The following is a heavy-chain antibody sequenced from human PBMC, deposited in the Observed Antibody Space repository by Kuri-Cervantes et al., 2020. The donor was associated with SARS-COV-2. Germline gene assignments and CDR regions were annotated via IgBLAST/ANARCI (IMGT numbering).Heavy chain of an antibody. CDR2: INHSGST. CDR1: GGSISSYY. Sequence: SETLSLTCTVSGGSISSYYWSWIRQPPGKGLEWIGEINHSGSTNYNPSLKSRVTISVDTSKNQFSLKPSSVTAADTAVYYCARTSHYDFWSGHFIDYYYYYMDVWGKGTTVTVSS. V-gene: IGHV4-34*01. J-gene: IGHJ6*03. CDR3: ARTSHYDFWSGHFIDYYYYYMDV. D-gene: IGHD3-3*01.